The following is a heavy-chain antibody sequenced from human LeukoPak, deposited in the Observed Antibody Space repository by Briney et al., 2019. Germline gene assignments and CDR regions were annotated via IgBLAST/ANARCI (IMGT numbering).Heavy chain of an antibody. CDR2: ISYDGSNK. CDR1: GFTFSSYA. CDR3: ARVFDC. Sequence: GGSLRLSCAASGFTFSSYAMHWVRQAPGKGLEWVAVISYDGSNKYYADSVKGRFTISRDNAKNSLFLQMNSLRAEDTAVYYCARVFDCWGQGALVTVSS. J-gene: IGHJ5*01. V-gene: IGHV3-30-3*01.